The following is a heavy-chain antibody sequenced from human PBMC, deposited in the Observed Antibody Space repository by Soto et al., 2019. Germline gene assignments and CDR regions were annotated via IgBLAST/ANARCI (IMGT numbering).Heavy chain of an antibody. CDR2: IYYSGST. D-gene: IGHD6-13*01. CDR1: GGSISSSSYY. CDR3: ARSMHSSSWYYYYGMDV. Sequence: SETLSLTCTVSGGSISSSSYYWGWIRQPPGKGLEWIGSIYYSGSTYYNPSLKSRVTISVDTSKNQFSLKLSSVTAADTAVYYCARSMHSSSWYYYYGMDVWGQGNTVTVSS. V-gene: IGHV4-39*01. J-gene: IGHJ6*02.